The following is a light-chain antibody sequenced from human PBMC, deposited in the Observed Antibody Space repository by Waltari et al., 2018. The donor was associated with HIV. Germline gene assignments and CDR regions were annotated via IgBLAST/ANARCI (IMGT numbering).Light chain of an antibody. J-gene: IGKJ4*01. V-gene: IGKV4-1*01. CDR3: QQYYATPLT. CDR2: WAS. CDR1: QSIFYTSTNKNY. Sequence: DIVMTQSPDSLSVSLGERATINCRSSQSIFYTSTNKNYLAWYQLKPGQTPKLIIYWASTRESGVPDRFTGGGSGTDFTLTITSLQAEDVAVYYCQQYYATPLTFGGGTKVEIK.